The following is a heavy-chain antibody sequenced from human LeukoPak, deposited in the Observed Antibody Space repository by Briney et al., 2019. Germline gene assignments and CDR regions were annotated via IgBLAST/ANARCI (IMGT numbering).Heavy chain of an antibody. V-gene: IGHV3-21*01. D-gene: IGHD1-26*01. J-gene: IGHJ5*02. Sequence: GGSLRLSCAASGFTFSSYSMNWVRQAPGKGLEWVSSISSSSSYIYYADSVKGRFTISRDNAKNSLYLQMNSLRAEDTAVYYCARSGIVGATRWFDHWGQGTLVTVSS. CDR3: ARSGIVGATRWFDH. CDR2: ISSSSSYI. CDR1: GFTFSSYS.